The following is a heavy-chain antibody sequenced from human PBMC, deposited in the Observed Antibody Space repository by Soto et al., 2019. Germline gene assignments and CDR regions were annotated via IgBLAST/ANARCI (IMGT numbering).Heavy chain of an antibody. CDR3: ARRYGYYFDY. CDR2: IYYSGST. D-gene: IGHD4-17*01. J-gene: IGHJ4*02. V-gene: IGHV4-59*08. Sequence: SETLSLTCTVSGGSISNYYWSWIRQPPGKGLEWIGYIYYSGSTNYNPSLKSRVTISVDTSKNQLSLKLSSVTAADTAVYYCARRYGYYFDYWGQGSLVTVSS. CDR1: GGSISNYY.